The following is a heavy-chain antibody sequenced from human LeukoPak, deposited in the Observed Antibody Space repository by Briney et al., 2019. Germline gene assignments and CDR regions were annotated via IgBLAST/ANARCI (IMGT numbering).Heavy chain of an antibody. CDR1: GRSISSSSYY. CDR2: ICYSGST. J-gene: IGHJ4*02. CDR3: ARLLQGYSYGSTLDY. D-gene: IGHD5-18*01. Sequence: SEPLTLPCTVSGRSISSSSYYWGRIPQPPGKGLVWFWSICYSGSTYYHPYLKSRVTISVNTSKNQFSLKLSSVTAADTAVYDCARLLQGYSYGSTLDYWGQGTLVTVYS. V-gene: IGHV4-39*01.